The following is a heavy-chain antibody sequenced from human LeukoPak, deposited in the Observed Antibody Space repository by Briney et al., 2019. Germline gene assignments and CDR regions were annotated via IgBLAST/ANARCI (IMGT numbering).Heavy chain of an antibody. V-gene: IGHV4-61*02. CDR3: ARGRDDDVWGSYPTCFDF. J-gene: IGHJ4*02. CDR2: IYNSGST. D-gene: IGHD3-16*02. CDR1: GGSISSGTYY. Sequence: SQTLSLTCTVSGGSISSGTYYWTWIRQPAGKGLEWIGRIYNSGSTSYNPSLKSRVTISMDTSKNQFSLRLNSVTAADTAVYYCARGRDDDVWGSYPTCFDFWGQGTLVTVSS.